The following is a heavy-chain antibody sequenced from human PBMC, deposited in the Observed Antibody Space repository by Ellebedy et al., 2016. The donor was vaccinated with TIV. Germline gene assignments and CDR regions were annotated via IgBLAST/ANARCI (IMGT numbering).Heavy chain of an antibody. J-gene: IGHJ4*02. D-gene: IGHD1-1*01. CDR3: ARRDRVVGTDY. CDR1: GFTVYKNY. CDR2: IYSGGSI. V-gene: IGHV3-53*01. Sequence: GESLKISCVVSGFTVYKNYMSWVRQAPGKGLEWVSVIYSGGSIYYADSVRGRFTISRDSSKNTVYLQMNSLRGEDTAVYYCARRDRVVGTDYWGQGTLVTVSS.